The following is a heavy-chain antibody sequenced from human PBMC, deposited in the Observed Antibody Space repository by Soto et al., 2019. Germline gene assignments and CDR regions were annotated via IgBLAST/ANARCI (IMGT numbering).Heavy chain of an antibody. D-gene: IGHD4-17*01. CDR1: GGTFSSYT. Sequence: QVQLVQSGAEVKKPGSSVKVSCKASGGTFSSYTISWVRQAPGQGLEWMGRIIPILGIANYAQKFQGRVTIHAAXSTSTAYMELSSLRSEDTAVYYCARDDYGDYVSYYWGQGTLVTVSS. J-gene: IGHJ4*02. CDR2: IIPILGIA. V-gene: IGHV1-69*08. CDR3: ARDDYGDYVSYY.